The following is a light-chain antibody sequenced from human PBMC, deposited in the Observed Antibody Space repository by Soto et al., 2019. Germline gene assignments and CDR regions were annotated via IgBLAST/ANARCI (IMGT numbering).Light chain of an antibody. Sequence: EIVLTQSQCTLSLSPGERSTLSCIASQSVSSYLAWYQQKPGQAPRLLIYDASTRATGVPARFSGSGSGTEFTLTINSLQSEDFAVYYCQRYNNWPLTFGGGTKVDIK. CDR2: DAS. J-gene: IGKJ4*01. CDR3: QRYNNWPLT. CDR1: QSVSSY. V-gene: IGKV3-15*01.